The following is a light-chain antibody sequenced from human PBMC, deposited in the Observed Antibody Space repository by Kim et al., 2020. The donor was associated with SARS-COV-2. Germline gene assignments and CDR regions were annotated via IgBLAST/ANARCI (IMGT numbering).Light chain of an antibody. Sequence: ASVGDRVTITCRASQSISSWLAWYQQKPGKAPKLLIYKASSLESGVPSRFSGSGSGTDFTLTISNLQPEDFATYFCLQDYNFPKTFGQGTKVDIK. V-gene: IGKV1-5*03. CDR2: KAS. CDR3: LQDYNFPKT. J-gene: IGKJ1*01. CDR1: QSISSW.